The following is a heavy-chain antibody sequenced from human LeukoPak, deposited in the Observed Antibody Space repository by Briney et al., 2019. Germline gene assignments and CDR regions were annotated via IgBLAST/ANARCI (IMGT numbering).Heavy chain of an antibody. D-gene: IGHD2-8*01. J-gene: IGHJ4*02. CDR1: GGSISSSSYY. CDR2: IYTSGST. CDR3: ARDSCTNGVCYYFDY. V-gene: IGHV4-61*02. Sequence: PSETLSLTCTVSGGSISSSSYYWNWIRQPAGKGLEWIGRIYTSGSTNYNPSLKSRVTISVDTSKNQFSLKLSSVTAADTAVYYCARDSCTNGVCYYFDYWGQGTLVTVSS.